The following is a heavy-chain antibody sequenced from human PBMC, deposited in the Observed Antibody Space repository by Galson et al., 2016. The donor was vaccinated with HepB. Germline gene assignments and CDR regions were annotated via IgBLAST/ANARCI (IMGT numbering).Heavy chain of an antibody. CDR1: GYRFSSYY. J-gene: IGHJ4*02. V-gene: IGHV5-51*01. Sequence: QSGAEVKKPGESLKISCTGSGYRFSSYYIAWVRQMPGKGLEWMGIIYPGDSDTRYSPSFQGQVTISADKSITTAYLQWSSLKASDTAIYYCARSFQAYYFDYWGQGALVTVSS. CDR2: IYPGDSDT. CDR3: ARSFQAYYFDY.